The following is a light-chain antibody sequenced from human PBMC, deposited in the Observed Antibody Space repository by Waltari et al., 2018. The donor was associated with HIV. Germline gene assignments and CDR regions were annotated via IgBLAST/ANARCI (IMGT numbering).Light chain of an antibody. CDR1: QIINNW. Sequence: DVQMTKSPSTIYASVGVGVAITCRASQIINNWLAWHQQRPGRPPKLLIYKTSNLESGVPVRFIGSGSGAEFTLTIDGLQPDDFATYFCQQYNSHSYTFGQGTRLDI. CDR2: KTS. V-gene: IGKV1-5*03. J-gene: IGKJ2*01. CDR3: QQYNSHSYT.